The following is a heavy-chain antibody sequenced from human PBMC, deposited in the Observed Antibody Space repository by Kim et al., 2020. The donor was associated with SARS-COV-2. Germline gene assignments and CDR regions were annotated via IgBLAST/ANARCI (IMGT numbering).Heavy chain of an antibody. J-gene: IGHJ4*01. CDR1: GFSFDGYG. D-gene: IGHD2-2*01. CDR2: ISGDGGST. Sequence: GGSLRLSCAASGFSFDGYGMHWVRQAPGKGLEWVSLISGDGGSTYYAYSVKGRFTISRDNTRNSLYLQMNSLRAEDTALYYCATVTCPIVPALGEDFD. CDR3: ATVTCPIVPALGEDFD. V-gene: IGHV3-43*02.